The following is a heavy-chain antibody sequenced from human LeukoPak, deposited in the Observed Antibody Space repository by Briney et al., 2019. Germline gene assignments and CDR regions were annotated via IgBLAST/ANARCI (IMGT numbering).Heavy chain of an antibody. V-gene: IGHV3-30-3*01. CDR3: ARDLVLDPDYYYYGMDV. CDR1: GFTFSSYA. Sequence: GGSLRLSCAASGFTFSSYAMHWVRQAPGKGLEWVAVISYDGSNKYYADSVKGRFTISRDNSKNTLYLQMNSLRAEDTAVYYCARDLVLDPDYYYYGMDVWGKGTTVTVSS. CDR2: ISYDGSNK. D-gene: IGHD6-13*01. J-gene: IGHJ6*04.